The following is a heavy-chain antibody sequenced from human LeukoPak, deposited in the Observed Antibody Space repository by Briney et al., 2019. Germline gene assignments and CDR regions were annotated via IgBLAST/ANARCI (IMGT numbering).Heavy chain of an antibody. D-gene: IGHD2-15*01. CDR2: IIPIFGTA. Sequence: GASVNVSCKASGGTFSSYAISWVRQAPGQGLEWMGGIIPIFGTANYTQKFQGRVTITADESTSTAYMELSSLRSEDTAVYYCARAKDIVVVVAGFDYWGQGTLVTVSS. J-gene: IGHJ4*02. CDR1: GGTFSSYA. V-gene: IGHV1-69*13. CDR3: ARAKDIVVVVAGFDY.